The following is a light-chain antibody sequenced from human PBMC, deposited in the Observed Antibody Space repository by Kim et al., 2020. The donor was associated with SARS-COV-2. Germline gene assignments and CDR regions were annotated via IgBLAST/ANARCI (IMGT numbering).Light chain of an antibody. V-gene: IGKV3-20*01. CDR1: QGFSATA. CDR2: GTS. CDR3: QQYGRSPPYS. Sequence: AGESGPLSCRASQGFSATALTWYQQKPGQAPRLLIYGTSKRASGVPDRFSGSGYQTDFTLTISRLEPEDFAVYYCQQYGRSPPYSFGQGTKLEI. J-gene: IGKJ2*01.